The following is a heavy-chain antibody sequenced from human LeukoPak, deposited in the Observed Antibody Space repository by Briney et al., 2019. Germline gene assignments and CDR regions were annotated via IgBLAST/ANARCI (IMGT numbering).Heavy chain of an antibody. CDR1: GFTFSSYS. V-gene: IGHV3-21*01. CDR3: ARAWAYCGGDCYPSYYFDY. Sequence: GGSLRLSCAASGFTFSSYSMNWVRQAPGKGLEWVSSISSSSSYIYYADSVKGRFTISRDNAKNSLYLQMNSLRAEDTAVYYCARAWAYCGGDCYPSYYFDYWGQGTLVTVSS. J-gene: IGHJ4*02. CDR2: ISSSSSYI. D-gene: IGHD2-21*02.